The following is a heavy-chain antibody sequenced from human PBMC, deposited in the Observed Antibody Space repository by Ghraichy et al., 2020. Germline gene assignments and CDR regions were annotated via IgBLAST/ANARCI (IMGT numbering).Heavy chain of an antibody. CDR1: GFTFSSYS. CDR2: ISHDARNT. Sequence: GGSLRLSCEASGFTFSSYSIHWVRQAPGKGLEWVALISHDARNTYYADAVNGRFTISRDNSKNTLFLQMNRLRGENTAVYYCARHNDFDYYAMDVWGQGTTVTVSS. J-gene: IGHJ6*02. V-gene: IGHV3-30*04. CDR3: ARHNDFDYYAMDV. D-gene: IGHD1-1*01.